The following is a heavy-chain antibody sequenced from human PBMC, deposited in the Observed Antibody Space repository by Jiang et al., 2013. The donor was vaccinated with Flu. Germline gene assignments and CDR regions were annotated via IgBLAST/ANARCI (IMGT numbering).Heavy chain of an antibody. V-gene: IGHV1-2*02. CDR1: GYIFSDKY. CDR3: ARDPDRAGAFFDY. D-gene: IGHD3-3*02. J-gene: IGHJ4*02. CDR2: INPKSGVT. Sequence: PGASVKVSCKASGYIFSDKYIHWVRQAPGQGLEWMAWINPKSGVTKFAQKFQGRVTLTTDTSTSTAYVEVRRLRSDDTAVYYCARDPDRAGAFFDYWGQGTQVTVSS.